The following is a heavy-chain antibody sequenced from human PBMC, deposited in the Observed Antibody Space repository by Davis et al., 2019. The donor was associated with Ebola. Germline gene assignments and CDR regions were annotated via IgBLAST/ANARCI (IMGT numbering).Heavy chain of an antibody. J-gene: IGHJ3*02. CDR1: GFTFSSYS. CDR2: ISSSSSTI. Sequence: GESLKISCAASGFTFSSYSMNWVRQAPGKGLEWVSYISSSSSTIYYADSVKGRFTISRDNAKNSLYLQMNSLRDEDTAVYYCARGGLGYCSGGSCYGHDAFDIRGQGTMVTVSS. V-gene: IGHV3-48*02. D-gene: IGHD2-15*01. CDR3: ARGGLGYCSGGSCYGHDAFDI.